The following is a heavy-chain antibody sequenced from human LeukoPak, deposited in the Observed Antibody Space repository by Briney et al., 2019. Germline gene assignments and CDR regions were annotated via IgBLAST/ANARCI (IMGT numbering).Heavy chain of an antibody. CDR3: ARGLPDSSGYVDWYFDL. CDR2: IYTSGST. CDR1: GGSISSYY. D-gene: IGHD3-22*01. Sequence: SETLSLTCTVSGGSISSYYWSWIRQPAGKGLEWIGRIYTSGSTNYNPSLKSRVTISVDTSKNQFSLKLSSVTAADTAVYYCARGLPDSSGYVDWYFDLWGRGTLVTVSS. V-gene: IGHV4-4*07. J-gene: IGHJ2*01.